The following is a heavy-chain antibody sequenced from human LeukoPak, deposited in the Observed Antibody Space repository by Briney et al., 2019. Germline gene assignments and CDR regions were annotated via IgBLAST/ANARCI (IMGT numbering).Heavy chain of an antibody. V-gene: IGHV4-59*08. D-gene: IGHD6-19*01. CDR2: IYYSGST. CDR1: GGSISSYY. Sequence: SETLSLTCTVPGGSISSYYWSWIRQPPGKGLEWIGYIYYSGSTNYNPSLKSRVTISVDTSKNQFSLKLSSVTSAHTAVYYCARQLSGWYVDYWGQGTMVTVSS. CDR3: ARQLSGWYVDY. J-gene: IGHJ4*02.